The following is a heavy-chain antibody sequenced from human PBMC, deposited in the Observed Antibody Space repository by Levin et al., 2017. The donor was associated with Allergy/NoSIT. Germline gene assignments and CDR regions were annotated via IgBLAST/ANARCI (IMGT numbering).Heavy chain of an antibody. V-gene: IGHV3-30*04. Sequence: GGSLRLSCAASGFTFTTYAMDWVRQAPGKGLEWVAAISYDGTNKYYADSMKGRFTISRDNSKNTLYLHMNSLRDDDTAVYYCAGDSEEQQLLGRYSYYAVDVWGQGTTVTVSS. CDR3: AGDSEEQQLLGRYSYYAVDV. J-gene: IGHJ6*02. CDR1: GFTFTTYA. D-gene: IGHD6-13*01. CDR2: ISYDGTNK.